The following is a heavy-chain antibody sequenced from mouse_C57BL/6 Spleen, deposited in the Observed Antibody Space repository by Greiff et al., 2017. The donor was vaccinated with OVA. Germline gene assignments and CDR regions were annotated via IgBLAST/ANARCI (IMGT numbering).Heavy chain of an antibody. D-gene: IGHD2-4*01. V-gene: IGHV2-2*01. CDR2: IWSGGST. CDR3: ASPYDDDTLGWFAY. CDR1: GFSLTSYG. J-gene: IGHJ3*01. Sequence: VQLQQSGPGLVQPSQSLSITCTVSGFSLTSYGVHWVRQSPGKGLEWLGVIWSGGSTDYNAAFISRLSISKDNSKSQVFFKMNSLQADDTAIYYCASPYDDDTLGWFAYWGQGTLVTVSA.